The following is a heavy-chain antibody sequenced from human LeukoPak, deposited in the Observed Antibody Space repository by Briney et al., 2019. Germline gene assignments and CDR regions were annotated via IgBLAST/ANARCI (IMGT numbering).Heavy chain of an antibody. V-gene: IGHV3-48*03. J-gene: IGHJ4*02. CDR2: ISSSGSTI. CDR3: ARTSGSYGYYFDY. CDR1: GFTFSSYE. D-gene: IGHD1-26*01. Sequence: PGGSLRLSCAASGFTFSSYEMNWVRQAPGKGLEWASYISSSGSTIYYADSVKGRFTISRDNAKNSLYLQMNSLRAEDTAVYYCARTSGSYGYYFDYWGQGTLVTVSS.